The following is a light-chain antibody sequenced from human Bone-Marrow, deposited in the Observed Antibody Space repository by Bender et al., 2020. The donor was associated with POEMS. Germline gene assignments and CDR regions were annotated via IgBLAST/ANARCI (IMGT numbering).Light chain of an antibody. CDR3: AVWDDSLNGWV. CDR1: SSNIGAHA. CDR2: SSH. Sequence: QSVLTQPPSASGTPGQRVTISCSGGSSNIGAHAVNWYQHLPGPAPKLLIYSSHRRPSEVPDRFSGSRSGTSASLAISGLQSEDEAGYYCAVWDDSLNGWVFGGGTNLTV. V-gene: IGLV1-44*01. J-gene: IGLJ3*02.